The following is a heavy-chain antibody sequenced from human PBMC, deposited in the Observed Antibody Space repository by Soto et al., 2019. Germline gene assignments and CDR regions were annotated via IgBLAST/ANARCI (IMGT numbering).Heavy chain of an antibody. Sequence: EVQLLESGGGLVQPGGSLRLSCAASGFTFSNYAMSWVRQAPGKGLEWVSAISGSGGNTYYADSVKGRFTISRDNSKNTLYRQMSSLRAEETAVYYCAKSCESGPWCAFDIWGQGTMVTVSS. CDR2: ISGSGGNT. J-gene: IGHJ3*02. CDR1: GFTFSNYA. V-gene: IGHV3-23*01. CDR3: AKSCESGPWCAFDI. D-gene: IGHD2-15*01.